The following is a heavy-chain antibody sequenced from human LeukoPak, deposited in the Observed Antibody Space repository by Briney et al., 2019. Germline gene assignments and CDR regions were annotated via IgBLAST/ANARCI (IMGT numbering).Heavy chain of an antibody. CDR2: VSGGGGTT. CDR3: ARAAYYYSFDY. V-gene: IGHV3-23*01. Sequence: PGGSLRLSCAASGFTFSSYAMGWVRQAPGKGLEWVSTVSGGGGTTYYADSVKGRFTISRDNSKNSLYLQMNSLRAEDTAVYYCARAAYYYSFDYWGQGALVTVSS. CDR1: GFTFSSYA. D-gene: IGHD3-10*01. J-gene: IGHJ4*02.